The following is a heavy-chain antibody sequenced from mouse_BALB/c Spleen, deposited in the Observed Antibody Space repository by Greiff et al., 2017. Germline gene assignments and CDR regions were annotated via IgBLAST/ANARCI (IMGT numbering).Heavy chain of an antibody. CDR2: ISSGGGST. J-gene: IGHJ2*01. CDR1: GFAFSSYD. CDR3: ARDFYFDY. Sequence: EVHLVESGGGLVKPGGSLKLSCAASGFAFSSYDMSWVRQTPEKRLEWVAYISSGGGSTYYPDTVKGRFTISRDNAKNTLYLQMSSLKSEDTAMYYCARDFYFDYWGQGTTLTVSS. V-gene: IGHV5-12-1*01.